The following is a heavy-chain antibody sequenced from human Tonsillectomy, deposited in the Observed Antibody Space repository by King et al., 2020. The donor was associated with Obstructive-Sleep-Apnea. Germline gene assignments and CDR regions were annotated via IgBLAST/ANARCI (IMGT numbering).Heavy chain of an antibody. CDR2: IYYSGST. V-gene: IGHV4-59*01. CDR3: ARDLRGTYYNDAFDI. CDR1: GGSISSYY. Sequence: VQLQESGPGLVKPSETLSLTCTVSGGSISSYYRSWIRQPPGKGLEWIGYIYYSGSTNFNPSLKSRVTISVDTSKNQFSLKLSSVTAADTAVYYCARDLRGTYYNDAFDIWGQGTMVTVSS. D-gene: IGHD3-10*01. J-gene: IGHJ3*02.